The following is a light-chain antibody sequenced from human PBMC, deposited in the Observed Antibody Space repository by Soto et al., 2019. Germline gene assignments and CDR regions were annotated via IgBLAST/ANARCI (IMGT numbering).Light chain of an antibody. J-gene: IGLJ1*01. CDR2: ENN. Sequence: QSALTQPPSVSGSPGQSVTISCTGTSSDVGSYNRVSWYQQPPGTAPKLLIYENNKRPSGIPDRFSGSKFGTSATLGITGLQAGDEADFYCGTWDSSLSAGVFGTGTKLTVL. V-gene: IGLV1-51*01. CDR3: GTWDSSLSAGV. CDR1: SSDVGSYNR.